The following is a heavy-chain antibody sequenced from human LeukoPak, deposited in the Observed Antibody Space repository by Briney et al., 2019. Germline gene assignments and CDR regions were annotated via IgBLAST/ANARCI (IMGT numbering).Heavy chain of an antibody. J-gene: IGHJ4*02. Sequence: GGSLRLSCAASGFTFDDYAMHWVRHAPGKGLEWVSGISWNSGSIGYADSVKGRFTISRDNAKNSLYLQMNSLRAEDMALYYCARGPSIAAAGFDYWGQGTLVTVSS. CDR3: ARGPSIAAAGFDY. CDR2: ISWNSGSI. V-gene: IGHV3-9*03. D-gene: IGHD6-13*01. CDR1: GFTFDDYA.